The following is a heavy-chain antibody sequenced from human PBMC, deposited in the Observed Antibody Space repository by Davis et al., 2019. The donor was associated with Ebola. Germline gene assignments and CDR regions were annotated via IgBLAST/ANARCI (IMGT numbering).Heavy chain of an antibody. D-gene: IGHD6-25*01. CDR1: GGSISSYY. V-gene: IGHV4-59*01. J-gene: IGHJ6*02. CDR3: AREGGSRGYYYYYGMDV. Sequence: SETLSLTCTVSGGSISSYYWSWIRQPPGKGLEWIGYIYYSGSTNYNPSLKSRVTISVDTSKNQFSLKLSSVTAADTAVYYCAREGGSRGYYYYYGMDVWGQGTTVTVSS. CDR2: IYYSGST.